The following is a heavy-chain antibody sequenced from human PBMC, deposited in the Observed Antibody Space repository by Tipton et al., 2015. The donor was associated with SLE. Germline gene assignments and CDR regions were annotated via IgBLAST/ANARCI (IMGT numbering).Heavy chain of an antibody. J-gene: IGHJ3*02. CDR3: ARGDYSEDAFDI. CDR1: GGSFSGYY. V-gene: IGHV4-34*01. Sequence: LRLSCAVYGGSFSGYYWSWIRQPPGKGLEWIGEINHGGSTNYNPSLKSRVTISVDTSKNQFSLKLSSVTAADTAVYYCARGDYSEDAFDIWGQGTMITVSS. CDR2: INHGGST. D-gene: IGHD4-11*01.